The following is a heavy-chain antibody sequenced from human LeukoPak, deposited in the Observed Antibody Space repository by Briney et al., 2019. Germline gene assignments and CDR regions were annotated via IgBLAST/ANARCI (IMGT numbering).Heavy chain of an antibody. CDR3: ARSTTIVAGTNFDY. CDR1: GYTFTGYY. J-gene: IGHJ4*02. V-gene: IGHV1-2*02. D-gene: IGHD6-19*01. CDR2: INPNSGGT. Sequence: ASVKVSCKASGYTFTGYYMHWVRQAPGQGLEWVGWINPNSGGTNYAQKFQGRVTMTRDTSISTAYMELSRLRSDDTAVYYCARSTTIVAGTNFDYWGQGTLVTVSS.